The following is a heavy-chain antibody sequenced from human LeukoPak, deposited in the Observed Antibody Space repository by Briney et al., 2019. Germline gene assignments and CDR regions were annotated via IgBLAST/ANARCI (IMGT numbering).Heavy chain of an antibody. CDR2: IYHSGST. CDR1: GGSISSGGYY. D-gene: IGHD4-11*01. V-gene: IGHV4-30-2*01. Sequence: PSETLSLTCTVSGGSISSGGYYWSWIRQPPGKGLEWIGYIYHSGSTYYNPSLKSRVTISVDRSKNQFSLKLSSVTAADTAVYYCARGYGSSNYLRFDPWGQGTLVTVSS. J-gene: IGHJ5*02. CDR3: ARGYGSSNYLRFDP.